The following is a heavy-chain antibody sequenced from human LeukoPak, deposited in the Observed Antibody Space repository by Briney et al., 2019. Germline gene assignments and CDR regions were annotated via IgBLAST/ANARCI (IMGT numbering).Heavy chain of an antibody. CDR3: ARVIAAADYYYYYMDV. J-gene: IGHJ6*03. V-gene: IGHV3-7*03. CDR2: IKQDGSEK. CDR1: GFTFSSYW. Sequence: GGSLRLSCAASGFTFSSYWMSWVRQAPGKGLEWVANIKQDGSEKYYVDSVKGRFTISRDNAKNSLYLQMNSLRAEDTALYYCARVIAAADYYYYYMDVWGKGTTVTVSS. D-gene: IGHD6-13*01.